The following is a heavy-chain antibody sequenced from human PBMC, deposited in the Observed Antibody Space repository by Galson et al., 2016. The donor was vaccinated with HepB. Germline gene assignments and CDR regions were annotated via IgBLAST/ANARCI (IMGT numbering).Heavy chain of an antibody. CDR3: AKEYNYGYDYYYYFMDV. D-gene: IGHD5-18*01. CDR2: ITGSAEDI. V-gene: IGHV3-23*01. Sequence: SLRLSCAASGFPFSMYAMSWVRQAPGKGLEWVSSITGSAEDIYYADSVKGRFTISRDNSKDTLYLQMNSLRAEDTALYYCAKEYNYGYDYYYYFMDVWGQGTMVTVSS. CDR1: GFPFSMYA. J-gene: IGHJ6*03.